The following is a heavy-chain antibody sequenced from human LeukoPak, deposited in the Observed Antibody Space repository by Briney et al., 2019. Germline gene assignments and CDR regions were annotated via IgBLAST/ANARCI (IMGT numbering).Heavy chain of an antibody. Sequence: GGSLRLSCAASGFTFNNYGMHWVRQAPGKGLEWVAVISYDGRNKHYPGSVKGRFTISRDISTDTLWLQMDSLRTEDTAVYYCAKGPLRGTAAAIDYWGQGTLVTVSS. CDR2: ISYDGRNK. J-gene: IGHJ4*02. CDR1: GFTFNNYG. CDR3: AKGPLRGTAAAIDY. V-gene: IGHV3-30*18. D-gene: IGHD2-2*01.